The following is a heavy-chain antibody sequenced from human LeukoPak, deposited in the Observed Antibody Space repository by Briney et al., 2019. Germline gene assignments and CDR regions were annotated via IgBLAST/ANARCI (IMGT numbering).Heavy chain of an antibody. D-gene: IGHD5-24*01. J-gene: IGHJ4*02. CDR3: ARVEMATITFDY. CDR1: GFTFSSYG. Sequence: GGSLRLSCAASGFTFSSYGMHWVRQAPGKGLEWVAFIRYDGSNKYYADSVQGRFTISRDNSKNTLYLQMNSLRAEDTAVYYCARVEMATITFDYWGQGTLVTVSS. V-gene: IGHV3-30*02. CDR2: IRYDGSNK.